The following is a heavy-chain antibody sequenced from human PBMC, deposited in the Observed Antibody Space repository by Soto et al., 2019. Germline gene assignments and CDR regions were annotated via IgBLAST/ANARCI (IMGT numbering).Heavy chain of an antibody. CDR1: GGTFSSYA. CDR3: ARSGVVEIQLWDGYYYGMDV. D-gene: IGHD5-18*01. V-gene: IGHV1-69*13. Sequence: SVKVSCKASGGTFSSYAISWVRQAPGQGLEWMGGIIPIFGTANYAQKFQGRVTITADESTSTAYMELSSLRSEDTAVYYCARSGVVEIQLWDGYYYGMDVWGQGTTVTVSS. CDR2: IIPIFGTA. J-gene: IGHJ6*02.